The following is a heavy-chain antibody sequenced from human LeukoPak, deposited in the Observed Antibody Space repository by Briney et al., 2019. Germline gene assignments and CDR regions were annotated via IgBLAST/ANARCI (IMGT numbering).Heavy chain of an antibody. J-gene: IGHJ6*02. CDR1: Y. Sequence: YWSXXXXPPGKGLEGSGYISYSGSTNYIPSLKTRVAISVDKSKNRFSLNLSSVTAADTAVYYCARGPSTQYGLDVWGQGTTVTVSS. CDR2: ISYSGST. V-gene: IGHV4-61*03. CDR3: ARGPSTQYGLDV.